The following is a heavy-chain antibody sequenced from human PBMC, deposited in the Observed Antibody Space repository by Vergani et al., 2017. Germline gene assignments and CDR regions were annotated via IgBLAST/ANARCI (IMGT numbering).Heavy chain of an antibody. D-gene: IGHD2-15*01. J-gene: IGHJ2*01. CDR3: ASAVVVAATRWYFDL. CDR2: IYYSGST. V-gene: IGHV4-39*01. CDR1: GGSISSSSYY. Sequence: QLQLQESGPGLVKPSETLSLTCTVSGGSISSSSYYWGWIRQPPGKGLEWIGSIYYSGSTYYNPSLKSRVTISVDTSKNQFSLKLSSVTAADTAVYYCASAVVVAATRWYFDLWGCGTLVTVSS.